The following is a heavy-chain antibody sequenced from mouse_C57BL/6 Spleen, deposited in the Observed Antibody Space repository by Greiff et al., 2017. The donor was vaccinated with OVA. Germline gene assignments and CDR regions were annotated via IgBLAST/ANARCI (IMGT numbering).Heavy chain of an antibody. CDR2: IRSKSSNYAT. J-gene: IGHJ1*03. V-gene: IGHV10-3*01. Sequence: EVQVVESGGGLVQPKGSLKLSCAASGFTFNTYAMHWVRQAPGKGLEWVARIRSKSSNYATYYADSVKDRFTISRDDSQSMLYLQMNNLNTEDAAMYYCVGVSHLYFDVWGTGTTVTVSS. CDR3: VGVSHLYFDV. CDR1: GFTFNTYA.